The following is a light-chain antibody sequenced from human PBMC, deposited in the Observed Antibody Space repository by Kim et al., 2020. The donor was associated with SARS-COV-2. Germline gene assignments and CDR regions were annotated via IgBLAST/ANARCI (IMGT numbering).Light chain of an antibody. J-gene: IGLJ3*02. CDR1: KLGDKY. CDR3: QAWDSSSVWV. Sequence: SPGQTASITCSGDKLGDKYACWYQQKPGQAPMLVIYQDDKRPSGIPDRISGSNSGNTATLTISGTQNTDEADYYCQAWDSSSVWVFGGGTQLTVL. CDR2: QDD. V-gene: IGLV3-1*01.